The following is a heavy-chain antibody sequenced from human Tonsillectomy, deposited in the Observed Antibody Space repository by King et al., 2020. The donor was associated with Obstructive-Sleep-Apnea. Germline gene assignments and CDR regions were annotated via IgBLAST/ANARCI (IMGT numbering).Heavy chain of an antibody. CDR2: IHYSGST. V-gene: IGHV4-31*03. CDR1: GGSIISGGYY. Sequence: QLQESGPGLVKPSQTLSLTCTVSGGSIISGGYYWIWIRQHPGKGLEWIAYIHYSGSTYYNPSLESRVTISVDTSKNQFSLKLSSVTAADTAVYYCARRGPTAIDYWGQGTLVTVSS. J-gene: IGHJ4*02. CDR3: ARRGPTAIDY.